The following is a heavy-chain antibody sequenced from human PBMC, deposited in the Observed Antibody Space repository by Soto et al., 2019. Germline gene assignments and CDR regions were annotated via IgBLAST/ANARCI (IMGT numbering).Heavy chain of an antibody. D-gene: IGHD3-22*01. CDR3: ATCHYDSSGYYSFDY. V-gene: IGHV1-8*01. J-gene: IGHJ4*02. CDR1: GYTFTSYD. CDR2: MNPNSGNT. Sequence: ASVKVSCKASGYTFTSYDINWVRQATGQGLEWMGWMNPNSGNTGYAQKFQGRVTMTRNTSISTAYMELSSLRSEDTAVYYCATCHYDSSGYYSFDYWGQGTLVTVSS.